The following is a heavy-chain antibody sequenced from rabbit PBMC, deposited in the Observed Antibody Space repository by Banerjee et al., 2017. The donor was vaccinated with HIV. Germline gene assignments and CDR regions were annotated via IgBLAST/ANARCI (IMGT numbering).Heavy chain of an antibody. CDR2: IYAGSSGTT. D-gene: IGHD5-1*01. CDR1: GFTLSSYW. J-gene: IGHJ3*01. V-gene: IGHV1S45*01. Sequence: EESGGDLVKPEGSLTLTCTASGFTLSSYWICWVRQAPGKGLEWIACIYAGSSGTTYYASWAKGRFTISRSTSLNTVDLQMTSLTAADTATYFCARDRYGSGSVDHDLWGQGTLVTVS. CDR3: ARDRYGSGSVDHDL.